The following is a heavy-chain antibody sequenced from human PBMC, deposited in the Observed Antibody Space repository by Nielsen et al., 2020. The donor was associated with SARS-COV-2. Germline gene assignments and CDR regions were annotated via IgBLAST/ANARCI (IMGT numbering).Heavy chain of an antibody. J-gene: IGHJ4*02. V-gene: IGHV3-33*01. D-gene: IGHD3-16*02. CDR1: GFTFSSYG. CDR3: AREVIGYFDY. CDR2: IWYDGSNK. Sequence: GESLKISCAAPGFTFSSYGMHWVRQAPGKGLEWVAVIWYDGSNKYYADSVKGRFTISRDNSKNTLYLQMNSLRAEDTAVYYCAREVIGYFDYWGQGTLVTVSS.